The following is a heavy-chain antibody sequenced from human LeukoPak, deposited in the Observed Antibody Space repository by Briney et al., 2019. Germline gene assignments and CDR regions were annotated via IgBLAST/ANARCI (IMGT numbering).Heavy chain of an antibody. CDR3: ARLNAYGNSAFDI. V-gene: IGHV4-59*08. D-gene: IGHD4-11*01. Sequence: GSLRLSCAASGFTFSSYSMNWVRQAPGKGLEWIAYIYYSGSTNCNPSLKSRVAMSVDTSKNQFSLKLSSVTAADTAVYYCARLNAYGNSAFDIWGQGTMVTVSS. J-gene: IGHJ3*02. CDR1: GFTFSSYS. CDR2: IYYSGST.